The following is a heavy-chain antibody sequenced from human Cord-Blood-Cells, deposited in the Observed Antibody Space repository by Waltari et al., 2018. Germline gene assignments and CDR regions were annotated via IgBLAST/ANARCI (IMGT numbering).Heavy chain of an antibody. J-gene: IGHJ5*02. D-gene: IGHD3-3*01. CDR1: GYTFTGYY. CDR2: INPNSGGT. CDR3: ARGDITIFGVVIPNWFDP. V-gene: IGHV1-2*02. Sequence: QVQLVQSGAEVKKPGASVKVSCKASGYTFTGYYMHWVRQAPGQGLEWMGWINPNSGGTNYAQKFQGRVTMTRDTSISTAYVELSRLRADDTAVYYCARGDITIFGVVIPNWFDPWGQGTLVTVSS.